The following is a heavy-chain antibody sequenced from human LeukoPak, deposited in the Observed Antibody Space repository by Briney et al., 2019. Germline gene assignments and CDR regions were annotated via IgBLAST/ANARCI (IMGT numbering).Heavy chain of an antibody. CDR1: ATSPSTSRVG. Sequence: SLPTPVKPTQTPTLTCTFSATSPSTSRVGVGCIRQPPGKALEGLPLIYRDDDKRYSPSLKSRLTITKDTSKNQVVLTMTDMDPVDTATYYCAHSTGGDCYTDWGQGTLVTVSS. V-gene: IGHV2-5*02. J-gene: IGHJ4*02. CDR2: IYRDDDK. D-gene: IGHD2-21*02. CDR3: AHSTGGDCYTD.